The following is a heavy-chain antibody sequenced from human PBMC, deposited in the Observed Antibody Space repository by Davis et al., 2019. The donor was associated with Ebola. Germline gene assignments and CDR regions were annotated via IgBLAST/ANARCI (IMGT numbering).Heavy chain of an antibody. J-gene: IGHJ4*02. CDR3: ARDRVSYHFDY. V-gene: IGHV1-3*01. CDR2: INAGNGNT. Sequence: ASVKVSCKASGYTFTSYAMHWVRQAPGQRLEWMGWINAGNGNTKYSQKLQGRVTMTTDTSTSTAYMELRSLRSDDTAVYYCARDRVSYHFDYWGQGTLVTVSS. CDR1: GYTFTSYA. D-gene: IGHD1-26*01.